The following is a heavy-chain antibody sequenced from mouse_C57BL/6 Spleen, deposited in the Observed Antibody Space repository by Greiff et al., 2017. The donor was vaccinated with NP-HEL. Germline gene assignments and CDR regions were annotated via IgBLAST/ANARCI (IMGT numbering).Heavy chain of an antibody. J-gene: IGHJ1*03. CDR3: ARCLYGYWYCDV. CDR2: IYPGSGST. CDR1: GYTFTSYW. V-gene: IGHV1-55*01. Sequence: QVQLQQPGAELVKPGASVKMSCKASGYTFTSYWITWVKQRPGQGLEWIGDIYPGSGSTNYNEKFKSKATLTVDTSSSTAYMQLSSLTSEDSAVYYCARCLYGYWYCDVWGTGTTVTVSS. D-gene: IGHD1-1*02.